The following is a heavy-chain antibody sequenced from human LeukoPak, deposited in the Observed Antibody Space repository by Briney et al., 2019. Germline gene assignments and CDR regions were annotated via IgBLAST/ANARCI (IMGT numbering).Heavy chain of an antibody. CDR1: GFTFSSYA. CDR3: ATMRTSGHFDY. V-gene: IGHV3-30-3*01. CDR2: ILHDGSNE. J-gene: IGHJ4*02. Sequence: GRSLRLSCAVSGFTFSSYAMHWVRQAPGKGLEWVAVILHDGSNEYYADSVKGRFTISRDNSKNTLYLQMNSLRAEDTAVYYCATMRTSGHFDYWGQGTLVTVSS. D-gene: IGHD1-14*01.